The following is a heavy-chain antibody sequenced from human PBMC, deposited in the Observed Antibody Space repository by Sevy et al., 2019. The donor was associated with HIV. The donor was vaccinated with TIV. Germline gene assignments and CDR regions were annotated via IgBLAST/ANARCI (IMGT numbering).Heavy chain of an antibody. CDR3: ARGGETPRGFDP. V-gene: IGHV4-4*02. CDR1: GGSIISVNW. D-gene: IGHD3-16*01. J-gene: IGHJ5*02. CDR2: IYHSGST. Sequence: SETLSLTCAVSGGSIISVNWWHWVRQSPGKGLEWIGEIYHSGSTNYNPFLKSRVTISVDNSKNQFSLNLYSVTAADTAVYYCARGGETPRGFDPWGQGSLVTVSS.